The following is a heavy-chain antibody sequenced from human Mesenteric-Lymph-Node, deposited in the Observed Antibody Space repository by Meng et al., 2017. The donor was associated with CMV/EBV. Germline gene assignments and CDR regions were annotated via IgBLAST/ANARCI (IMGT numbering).Heavy chain of an antibody. V-gene: IGHV1-46*01. Sequence: SCKASGYTFTSYYMHWVRQAPGQGLEWMGISNPSGGSTSYAQKFQGRVTMTRDTSTSTVYMELSSLRSEDTAVYYCARGAQAGASDFWGQGTLVTVSS. CDR2: SNPSGGST. CDR3: ARGAQAGASDF. J-gene: IGHJ4*02. D-gene: IGHD1-26*01. CDR1: GYTFTSYY.